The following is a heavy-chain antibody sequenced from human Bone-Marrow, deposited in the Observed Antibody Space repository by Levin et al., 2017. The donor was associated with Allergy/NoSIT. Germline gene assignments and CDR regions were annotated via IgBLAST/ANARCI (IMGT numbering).Heavy chain of an antibody. V-gene: IGHV1-2*02. CDR1: GYTFTDYF. Sequence: ASVKVSCKASGYTFTDYFIHWVRQAPGQGLQWVGWINPKSGGTHYGQDFQGRVTLTRDTSISTATMELNRLRSDDTARYYCAILKPVLGVDYWGQGTLVTVSS. CDR3: AILKPVLGVDY. J-gene: IGHJ4*02. CDR2: INPKSGGT.